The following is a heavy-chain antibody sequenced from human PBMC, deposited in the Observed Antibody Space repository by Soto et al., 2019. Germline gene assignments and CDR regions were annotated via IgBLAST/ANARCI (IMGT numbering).Heavy chain of an antibody. Sequence: QVQLQQWGAGLLKPSETLSLTCAVYGGSFSGYYWSWIRQPPGKGLEWIGEINHSGSTNYNPSLKSRVTISVDTSKNQFSLKLSSVTAADTAVYYCARGRSECWQWLVRKYYFDYWGQGTLVTVSS. CDR1: GGSFSGYY. V-gene: IGHV4-34*01. CDR3: ARGRSECWQWLVRKYYFDY. D-gene: IGHD6-19*01. J-gene: IGHJ4*02. CDR2: INHSGST.